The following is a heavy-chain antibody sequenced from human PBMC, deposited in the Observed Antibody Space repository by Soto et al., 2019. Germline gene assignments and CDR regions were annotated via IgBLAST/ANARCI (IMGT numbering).Heavy chain of an antibody. CDR3: VSQRTSVLTQAYFDY. V-gene: IGHV4-39*01. CDR2: VYYRGRS. Sequence: SETLSLTCTVSGGSVSNSNYYWGWIRQSPGKGLEWIGSVYYRGRSYSKSSVKSRVTISVDTSKNQFSLNLNSVTASDTAVYYCVSQRTSVLTQAYFDYWGPGALVTVSP. D-gene: IGHD2-8*01. J-gene: IGHJ4*02. CDR1: GGSVSNSNYY.